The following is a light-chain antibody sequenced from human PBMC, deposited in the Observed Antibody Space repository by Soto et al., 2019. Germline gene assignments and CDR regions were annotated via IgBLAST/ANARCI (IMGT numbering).Light chain of an antibody. J-gene: IGKJ1*01. CDR2: GAS. V-gene: IGKV3-15*01. Sequence: EIVMTQSPATLSLSPCDRATLSCRASQSVSSNLAWYQQKPGQAPRLLIYGASTRATGIPARFSGSGSGTEFTLTISSLQSEDFAVYYCQQYNNWPRTFGPGTKVDI. CDR1: QSVSSN. CDR3: QQYNNWPRT.